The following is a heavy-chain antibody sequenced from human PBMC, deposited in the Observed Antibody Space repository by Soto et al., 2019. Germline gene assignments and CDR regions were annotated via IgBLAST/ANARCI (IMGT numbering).Heavy chain of an antibody. D-gene: IGHD6-19*01. Sequence: GGSLRLSCAASGFTFSSSGSSFSTSTMTWVRQAPGKGLESVSAITESVISTYYSDSVKGRFTISRDNSKTTLYPQMNNLRAEDTALYYCTKAISGWYVAYWGQGTLVTVSS. V-gene: IGHV3-23*01. CDR1: GFTFSSSGSSFSTST. CDR3: TKAISGWYVAY. CDR2: ITESVIST. J-gene: IGHJ4*02.